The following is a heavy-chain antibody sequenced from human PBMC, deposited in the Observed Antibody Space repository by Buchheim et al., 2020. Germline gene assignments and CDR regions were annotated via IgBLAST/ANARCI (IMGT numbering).Heavy chain of an antibody. V-gene: IGHV4-39*01. Sequence: QLQLQESGPGLVKPSETLSPTCTVSGGSITSSSYYWGWIHQPPGKGLEWIGSINYSGTTYYNPSLKSRVTISVDTSKNQFSLKLSSVTTADTAVYYCARRRTAMVDFWGQGTL. J-gene: IGHJ4*02. CDR2: INYSGTT. D-gene: IGHD5-18*01. CDR1: GGSITSSSYY. CDR3: ARRRTAMVDF.